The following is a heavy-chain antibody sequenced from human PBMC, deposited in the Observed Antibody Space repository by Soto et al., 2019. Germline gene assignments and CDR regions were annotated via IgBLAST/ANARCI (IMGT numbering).Heavy chain of an antibody. V-gene: IGHV1-3*04. CDR2: ISIADGNT. Sequence: ASVKVSCKTSGYTFKTSATQWVRQAPGQRPEWMGWISIADGNTKYSQAFQGRLTFTTDTSASTVFMELSDLGSEDTARYYCARDPCSHGVCYGDIWG. CDR3: ARDPCSHGVCYGDI. J-gene: IGHJ3*02. D-gene: IGHD2-8*01. CDR1: GYTFKTSA.